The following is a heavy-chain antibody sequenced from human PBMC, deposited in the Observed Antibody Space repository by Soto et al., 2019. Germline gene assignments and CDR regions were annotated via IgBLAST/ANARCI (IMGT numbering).Heavy chain of an antibody. CDR2: ISGSGGST. D-gene: IGHD6-13*01. V-gene: IGHV3-23*01. CDR3: ARRGTGTYFEY. Sequence: EVQLLESGGGLVQPGGSLRLSCAASGFTVSSYAMNWVRQAPGKGLEWVSVISGSGGSTYYADSVKGRFTISRDNSKNTLYLQLNSLRAEETAVYYCARRGTGTYFEYRGQGNLVTVSS. CDR1: GFTVSSYA. J-gene: IGHJ4*02.